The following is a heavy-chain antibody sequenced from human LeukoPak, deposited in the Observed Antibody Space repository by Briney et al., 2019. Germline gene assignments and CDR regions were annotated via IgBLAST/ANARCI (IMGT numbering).Heavy chain of an antibody. D-gene: IGHD5-12*01. CDR1: GFTFSDSW. J-gene: IGHJ4*02. CDR2: IKSGTI. Sequence: PGGSLRLSCVASGFTFSDSWMRWVRQGPGKGLEWVGRIKSGTIHYAAPVKGRFTISRDDSKNTLYLQMNSLNTADTAVYYCATDYSDFDSYGFDYWGQGTLVTVSS. V-gene: IGHV3-15*01. CDR3: ATDYSDFDSYGFDY.